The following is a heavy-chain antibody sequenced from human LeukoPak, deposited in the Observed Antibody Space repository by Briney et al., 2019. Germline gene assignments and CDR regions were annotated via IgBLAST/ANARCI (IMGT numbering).Heavy chain of an antibody. CDR3: AKDDDWLRFEH. J-gene: IGHJ4*02. Sequence: PGGSLRLSCAASGFIFSRYGMSWVRQAPGKGLEWVSAISGSGGTTYYADSVKGRFTISRDNSKNTLYLQINSLRAEDTAVYYCAKDDDWLRFEHWGRGTPVSVSS. D-gene: IGHD5-12*01. CDR1: GFIFSRYG. CDR2: ISGSGGTT. V-gene: IGHV3-23*01.